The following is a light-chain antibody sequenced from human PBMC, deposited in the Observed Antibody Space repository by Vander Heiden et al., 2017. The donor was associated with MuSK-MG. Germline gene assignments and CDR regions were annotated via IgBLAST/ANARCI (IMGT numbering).Light chain of an antibody. J-gene: IGKJ4*01. CDR1: QSVSSV. Sequence: EIVLTQSPATLSVSPGERATLSCRASQSVSSVLAWYQQKPGQAPRLLMYGGSNKATGTPARFSGSGSGTEFTLTISSLQSEDCAVYYCQQYNRRPLTFGGGTKVEIK. CDR3: QQYNRRPLT. CDR2: GGS. V-gene: IGKV3-15*01.